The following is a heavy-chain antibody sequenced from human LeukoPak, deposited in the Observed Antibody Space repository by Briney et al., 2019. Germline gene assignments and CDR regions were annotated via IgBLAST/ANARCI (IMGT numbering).Heavy chain of an antibody. J-gene: IGHJ4*02. Sequence: GGSLRLSCAASGFTFSSYGMHWVRQAPGKGLEWVAVIWYDGSNKYYADSVKGRFTISRDNSKNTLYLQMNSLRAEDTAVYYCAKDRIAAAPFYFDYWGQGTLVTVSS. D-gene: IGHD6-13*01. CDR3: AKDRIAAAPFYFDY. V-gene: IGHV3-33*06. CDR2: IWYDGSNK. CDR1: GFTFSSYG.